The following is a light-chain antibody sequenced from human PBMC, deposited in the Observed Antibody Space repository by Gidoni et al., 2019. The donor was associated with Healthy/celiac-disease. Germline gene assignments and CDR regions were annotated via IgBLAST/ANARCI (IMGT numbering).Light chain of an antibody. CDR2: GAS. CDR3: QQYGSSLIT. CDR1: QSVSSSY. V-gene: IGKV3-20*01. Sequence: DIVLTQSPGTLSLSPGERATLSCRASQSVSSSYLAWYQQKPGQATRLLIYGASSRATGIPDRFSGSGSGTDFTLTISRLEPEDFAVYYCQQYGSSLITFGQGTRLEIK. J-gene: IGKJ5*01.